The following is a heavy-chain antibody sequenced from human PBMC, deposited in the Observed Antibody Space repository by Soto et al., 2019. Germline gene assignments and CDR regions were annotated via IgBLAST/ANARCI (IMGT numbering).Heavy chain of an antibody. Sequence: QLQESGPGLVKPSETLSLTCTVSGAAMSSYYWSWVRQSPGKGLEWIGYIYNTGTTDYNPSLKSRVTISLERSKFQFSLKLTSVTAADTAVYYCATDSTGYYSDAFDVWGQGARVIVSS. J-gene: IGHJ3*01. CDR1: GAAMSSYY. V-gene: IGHV4-59*03. CDR3: ATDSTGYYSDAFDV. D-gene: IGHD3-22*01. CDR2: IYNTGTT.